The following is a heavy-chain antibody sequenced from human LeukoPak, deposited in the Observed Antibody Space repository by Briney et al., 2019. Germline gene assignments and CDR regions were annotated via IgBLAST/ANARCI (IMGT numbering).Heavy chain of an antibody. CDR1: GGSISSYY. D-gene: IGHD3-3*02. CDR3: ARHFWSGYLAWFDP. V-gene: IGHV4-59*04. Sequence: SETLSLTCTVSGGSISSYYWSWIRQPPGKGLEWIGYIYYSGSTYYNPSLKSRVTISVDTSKNQFSLKLSSVTAADTAVYYCARHFWSGYLAWFDPWGQGTLVTVSS. J-gene: IGHJ5*02. CDR2: IYYSGST.